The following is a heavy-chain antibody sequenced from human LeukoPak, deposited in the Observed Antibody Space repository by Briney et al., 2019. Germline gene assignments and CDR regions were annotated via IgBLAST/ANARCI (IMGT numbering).Heavy chain of an antibody. CDR1: GGSFNSGSYY. CDR3: ARAALGGYYLFDY. Sequence: SETLSLTCTVSGGSFNSGSYYWSWIRQPPGKGLEWIGEINHSGSTNYRPSLKSRVTISVDTSKNQFSLKLSSVTAADTAVYYCARAALGGYYLFDYWGQGTLVTVSS. V-gene: IGHV4-34*01. D-gene: IGHD3-22*01. CDR2: INHSGST. J-gene: IGHJ4*02.